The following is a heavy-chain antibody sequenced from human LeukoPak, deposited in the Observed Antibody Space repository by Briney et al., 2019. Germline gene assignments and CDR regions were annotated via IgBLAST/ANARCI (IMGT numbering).Heavy chain of an antibody. CDR3: ARWFPSIAGLKD. Sequence: SGTLSPPFRVLGGAFSSFEWRWIRQPPGKGLEWIGYIYYSRSTNYNPSLKSRVTISVDTSKNQFSLKLSSVTAADTAVYYCARWFPSIAGLKDWGQGTLVTVSS. D-gene: IGHD6-6*01. CDR1: GGAFSSFE. J-gene: IGHJ4*02. CDR2: IYYSRST. V-gene: IGHV4-59*01.